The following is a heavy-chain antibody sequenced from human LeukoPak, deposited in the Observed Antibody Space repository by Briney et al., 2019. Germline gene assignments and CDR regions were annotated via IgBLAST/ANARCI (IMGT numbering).Heavy chain of an antibody. CDR1: GGSLSGFF. CDR3: ARLDTIFGVAKGFDY. Sequence: EDPFPPCTVSGGSLSGFFWGWVRPPPGEGPGDIGDIYYSGSTNYNPSLKSRVTISVDTSKHQFSLKLSSVTAADTAVYYCARLDTIFGVAKGFDYWGQGTLVTVSS. V-gene: IGHV4-59*01. D-gene: IGHD3-3*01. J-gene: IGHJ4*02. CDR2: IYYSGST.